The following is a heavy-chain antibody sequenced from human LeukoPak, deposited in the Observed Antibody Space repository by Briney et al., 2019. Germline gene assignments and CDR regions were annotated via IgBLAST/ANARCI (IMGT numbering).Heavy chain of an antibody. V-gene: IGHV3-48*01. Sequence: PGGSLRLSCAVSGFTFSSYSMNWVRQAPGKGLEWVSYISSSSSTIYYADSVKGRFTISRDNAKNSLYLQMNSLRAEDTAVYYCARWGWYYDSSGYYRYYYYMDVWGKGTTVTVSS. D-gene: IGHD3-22*01. J-gene: IGHJ6*03. CDR2: ISSSSSTI. CDR3: ARWGWYYDSSGYYRYYYYMDV. CDR1: GFTFSSYS.